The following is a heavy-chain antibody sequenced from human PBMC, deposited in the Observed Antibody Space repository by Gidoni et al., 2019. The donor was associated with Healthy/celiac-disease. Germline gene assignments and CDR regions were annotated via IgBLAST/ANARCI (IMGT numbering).Heavy chain of an antibody. D-gene: IGHD1-26*01. V-gene: IGHV1-8*01. J-gene: IGHJ3*02. CDR1: GYPFTSYD. CDR2: MNPNSGNT. Sequence: QVQLVQSGAEVKKPGASVKVYCKASGYPFTSYDINWVRQATGPGLEWMGWMNPNSGNTGYAQKFQGRVTMTRNTSISTAYMERSSLRSEDTAVYYCARVQPYGKELQDAFDIWGQGTMVTVSS. CDR3: ARVQPYGKELQDAFDI.